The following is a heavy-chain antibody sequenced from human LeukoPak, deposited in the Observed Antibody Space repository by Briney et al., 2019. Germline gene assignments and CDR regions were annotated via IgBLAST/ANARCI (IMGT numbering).Heavy chain of an antibody. CDR2: IYYSGIT. CDR1: GGSISSGDYY. Sequence: PSQTLSLTCTVSGGSISSGDYYWSWIRQPPGKGLEWIGYIYYSGITYYNPSLKSRVTISVDTSKNQFSLKLSSVTAADTAVYYCARPNYDKDAFDIWGQGTMVTVSS. CDR3: ARPNYDKDAFDI. J-gene: IGHJ3*02. D-gene: IGHD3-22*01. V-gene: IGHV4-30-4*01.